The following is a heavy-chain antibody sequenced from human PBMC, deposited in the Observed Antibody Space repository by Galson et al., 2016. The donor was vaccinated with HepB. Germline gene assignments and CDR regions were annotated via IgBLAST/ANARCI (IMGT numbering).Heavy chain of an antibody. Sequence: SLRLSCAASGFTFRKYGMHWVRQAPGKGLEWVAVIWYDGSNEYYADSVKDRFTISRDNSKDTVYMQMNSLTVEDTAMYYCAKDAGDLTRLAPPVTAVHWFDPWGQGTLVTVSS. CDR3: AKDAGDLTRLAPPVTAVHWFDP. D-gene: IGHD2-21*01. CDR2: IWYDGSNE. J-gene: IGHJ5*02. CDR1: GFTFRKYG. V-gene: IGHV3-33*06.